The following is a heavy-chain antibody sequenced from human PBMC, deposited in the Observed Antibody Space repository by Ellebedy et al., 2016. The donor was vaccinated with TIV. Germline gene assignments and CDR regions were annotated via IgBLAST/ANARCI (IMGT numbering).Heavy chain of an antibody. CDR2: IGVHNGHV. V-gene: IGHV1-18*03. D-gene: IGHD2-15*01. CDR3: ARDWWAPWVFEY. Sequence: AASVKVSCKASGYTFTSYGISWVRQAPGQGLEWMGWIGVHNGHVNYAQKLQGRVTMTTDTSTTTAYMELRSLRSDDMAVYSCARDWWAPWVFEYWGQGTLVTVSS. CDR1: GYTFTSYG. J-gene: IGHJ4*02.